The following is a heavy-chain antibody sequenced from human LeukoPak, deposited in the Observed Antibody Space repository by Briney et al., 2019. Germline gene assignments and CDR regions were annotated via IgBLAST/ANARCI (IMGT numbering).Heavy chain of an antibody. Sequence: SETLSLTCAVYGGSFSGYYWSWIRQPPGKGLEWIGEINHSGSTNYSPSLKSRVTISVDTSKNQFSLKLSSVTAADTAVYYCANEGYCSGGSCYSAYWGQGTLVTVSS. CDR3: ANEGYCSGGSCYSAY. J-gene: IGHJ4*02. CDR1: GGSFSGYY. D-gene: IGHD2-15*01. V-gene: IGHV4-34*01. CDR2: INHSGST.